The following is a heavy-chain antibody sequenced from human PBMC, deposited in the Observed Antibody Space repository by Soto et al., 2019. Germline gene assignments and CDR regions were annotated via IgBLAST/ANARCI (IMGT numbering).Heavy chain of an antibody. Sequence: ASVKVSCKASGYTFTSYGISWVRQAPGQGLEWMGWISAYNGNTNYAQKLQGRVTMTTDTSTSTAYMELRSLRSDDTAVYYCARHRYSSSWYKDFDYWGQGTLVTVSS. D-gene: IGHD6-13*01. CDR3: ARHRYSSSWYKDFDY. CDR1: GYTFTSYG. CDR2: ISAYNGNT. V-gene: IGHV1-18*01. J-gene: IGHJ4*02.